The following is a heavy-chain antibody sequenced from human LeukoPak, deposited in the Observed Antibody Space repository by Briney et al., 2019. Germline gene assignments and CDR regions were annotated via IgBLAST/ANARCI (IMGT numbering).Heavy chain of an antibody. Sequence: SETLSLTCTVSGYSISSGYYWGWIRQPPGKGLEWIGSIYYIGSTQYNPSLKSRVTISVDTSKNQFSLKLSSVTAADTAVYYCARDRSYYYGSGSSFDYWGQGTLVTVSS. CDR2: IYYIGST. V-gene: IGHV4-38-2*02. CDR1: GYSISSGYY. CDR3: ARDRSYYYGSGSSFDY. J-gene: IGHJ4*02. D-gene: IGHD3-10*01.